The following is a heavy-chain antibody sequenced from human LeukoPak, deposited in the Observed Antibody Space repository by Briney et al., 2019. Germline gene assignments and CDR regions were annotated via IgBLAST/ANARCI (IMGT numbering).Heavy chain of an antibody. CDR3: ARDSSSWYSAGY. D-gene: IGHD6-13*01. V-gene: IGHV3-21*01. CDR1: GFTFSSYS. Sequence: GGSLRLSCAASGFTFSSYSMNWVRQAPGKGLEWVSSISSSSSYIYYADSLKGRFTISRDNAKNSLYLQMNSLRAEDTAVYYCARDSSSWYSAGYWGQGTLVTVSS. J-gene: IGHJ4*02. CDR2: ISSSSSYI.